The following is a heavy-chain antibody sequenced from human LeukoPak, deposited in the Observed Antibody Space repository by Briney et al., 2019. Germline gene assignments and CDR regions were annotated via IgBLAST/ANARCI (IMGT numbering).Heavy chain of an antibody. CDR3: ATDPPYYYDSSGYMNWFDP. J-gene: IGHJ5*02. CDR2: FDPEDGET. V-gene: IGHV1-24*01. D-gene: IGHD3-22*01. CDR1: GYTLTELS. Sequence: ASVKVSCKVSGYTLTELSMHWVRQAPGKGLEWVGGFDPEDGETIYAQKFQGRVTMTEDTSTDTAYMELSSLRSEDTAVYYCATDPPYYYDSSGYMNWFDPWGQGTLVTVSS.